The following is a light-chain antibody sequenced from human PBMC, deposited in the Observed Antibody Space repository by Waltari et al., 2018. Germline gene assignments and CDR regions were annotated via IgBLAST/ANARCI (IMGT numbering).Light chain of an antibody. CDR3: QQYYTTPIT. Sequence: DIVLTQSPDSLAVSLGERATINCKSSQSLLYSSNKKNYLAWYQQKPRQPPKLLFYWASTRESGVPDRFSASGSGTDFTLTINSLQAEDVALYSYQQYYTTPITFGQGTRLEIK. V-gene: IGKV4-1*01. CDR1: QSLLYSSNKKNY. J-gene: IGKJ5*01. CDR2: WAS.